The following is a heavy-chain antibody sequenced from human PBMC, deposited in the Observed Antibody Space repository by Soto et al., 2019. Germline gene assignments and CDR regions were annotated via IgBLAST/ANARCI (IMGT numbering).Heavy chain of an antibody. V-gene: IGHV3-30*18. CDR3: AKDLGSGYSYTFDS. Sequence: QVQLVESGGGVVQPGRSLRLSCEGSGFTFSTYGMHWVRQAPGKGLEWVAVVSYDGSTEYYSDSVKGRFTVSRDNSKNTLYLQMNNLRAEDTAVYYCAKDLGSGYSYTFDSWGQGTLVTVSS. J-gene: IGHJ4*02. CDR1: GFTFSTYG. CDR2: VSYDGSTE. D-gene: IGHD5-18*01.